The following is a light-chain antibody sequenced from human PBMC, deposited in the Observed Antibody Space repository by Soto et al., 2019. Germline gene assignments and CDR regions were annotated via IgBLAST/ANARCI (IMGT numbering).Light chain of an antibody. Sequence: DIQMTQSPSTPAGSVGDRVPINCLASQTISSWLAWYQQKPGKVPKRLIYAASSLQSGVPSRFSGSGSGTEFTLTISSLQPEDFATYYCLQHDSYPLTFGGGTKVDIK. CDR1: QTISSW. V-gene: IGKV1-5*01. CDR3: LQHDSYPLT. CDR2: AAS. J-gene: IGKJ4*01.